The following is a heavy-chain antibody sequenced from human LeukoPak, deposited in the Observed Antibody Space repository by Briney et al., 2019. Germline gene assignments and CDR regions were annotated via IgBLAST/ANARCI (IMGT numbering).Heavy chain of an antibody. CDR2: IRYDGSNK. D-gene: IGHD3-3*01. J-gene: IGHJ5*02. CDR1: GFTFSSYG. V-gene: IGHV3-30*02. Sequence: GGSLRLSCAASGFTFSSYGMHWVRQAPGKGLEWEAFIRYDGSNKYYADSVKGRFTISRDNSKNTLYLQMNSLRAEDTAVYYCAKDWSNFWSGYHRFDPWGQGTLVTVSS. CDR3: AKDWSNFWSGYHRFDP.